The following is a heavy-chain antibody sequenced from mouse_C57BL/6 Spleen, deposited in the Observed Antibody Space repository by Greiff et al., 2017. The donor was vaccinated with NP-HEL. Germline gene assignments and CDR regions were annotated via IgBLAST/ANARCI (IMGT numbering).Heavy chain of an antibody. D-gene: IGHD1-1*01. CDR1: GFNIQDDY. J-gene: IGHJ3*01. V-gene: IGHV14-4*01. CDR3: TTYYYGSRAY. Sequence: VQLQPSGAALVRPGASVQLSCTASGFNIQDDYMPLLQQRPEQGLAWIGWIDPENGDTEYASKFQGKATITADTSSNTAYLQLSSLTSEDTAVYYCTTYYYGSRAYWGQGTLVTVSA. CDR2: IDPENGDT.